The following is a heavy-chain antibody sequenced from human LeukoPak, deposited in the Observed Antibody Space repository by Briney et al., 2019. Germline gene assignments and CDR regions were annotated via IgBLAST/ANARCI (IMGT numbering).Heavy chain of an antibody. V-gene: IGHV3-48*01. D-gene: IGHD4/OR15-4a*01. CDR1: GFTFSSYS. J-gene: IGHJ5*02. CDR3: ARGGLIGGARDNNWFDP. Sequence: PGGSLRLSCAASGFTFSSYSMNWVRQAPGKGLEWVSYISSSSSTIYYADSVKGRFTISRDNAKNSLYLQMNSLRAEDTAVYYCARGGLIGGARDNNWFDPWGQGTLVTVSS. CDR2: ISSSSSTI.